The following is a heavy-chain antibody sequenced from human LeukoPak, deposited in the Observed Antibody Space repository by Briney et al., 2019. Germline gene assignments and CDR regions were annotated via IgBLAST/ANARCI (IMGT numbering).Heavy chain of an antibody. CDR3: ARHGGTFDP. V-gene: IGHV4-38-2*01. D-gene: IGHD1-1*01. CDR1: GYSISSGYY. J-gene: IGHJ5*02. CDR2: IHHTGST. Sequence: PSETLSLTCAVSGYSISSGYYWGWIRQPPGKGLEWIGNIHHTGSTYHSPSLKSRVTISVDTSESQFSLRLSSVTAADTAIYYCARHGGTFDPWGQGILVTVSS.